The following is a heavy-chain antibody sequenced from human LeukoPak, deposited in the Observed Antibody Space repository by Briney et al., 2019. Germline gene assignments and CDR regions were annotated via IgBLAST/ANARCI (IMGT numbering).Heavy chain of an antibody. V-gene: IGHV4-59*08. D-gene: IGHD3-22*01. CDR3: AKVSDRDSSGYYWGFEY. Sequence: PSETLSLTCTVSGGSISGYYWSWIRRPPRKGLECIGYIYYSGSTNYNPSLKSRVTISVDTSRNQFSLKLTSVTAADTAVYYCAKVSDRDSSGYYWGFEYWGQGTLVTVSS. CDR2: IYYSGST. J-gene: IGHJ4*02. CDR1: GGSISGYY.